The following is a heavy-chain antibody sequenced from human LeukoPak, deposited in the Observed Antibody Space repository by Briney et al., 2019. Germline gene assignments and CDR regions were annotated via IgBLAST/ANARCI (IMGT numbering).Heavy chain of an antibody. CDR2: IYYSGST. Sequence: SETLSLTCTVSGGSISSSSYYWGWIRQPPGKWLEWIGSIYYSGSTYYSPSLKSRVTISVDTSKNQFSLKLSSVTAADTAVYYCARDLYSSSSYYFDYWGQGTLVTVSS. CDR3: ARDLYSSSSYYFDY. D-gene: IGHD6-6*01. CDR1: GGSISSSSYY. J-gene: IGHJ4*02. V-gene: IGHV4-39*01.